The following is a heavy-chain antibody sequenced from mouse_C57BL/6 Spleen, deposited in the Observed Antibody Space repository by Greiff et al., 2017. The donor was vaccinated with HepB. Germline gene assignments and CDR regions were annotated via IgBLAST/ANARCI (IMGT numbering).Heavy chain of an antibody. CDR2: IWSGGST. V-gene: IGHV2-2*01. Sequence: VQLQQSGPGLVQPSQSLSITCTVSGFSLTSYGVHWVRQSPGKGLEWLGVIWSGGSTDYNAAFISRLSISKDNSKSQVCLKMNSLQADATAIYYCARNQLGYAMDYWGQGTSVTVSS. CDR3: ARNQLGYAMDY. CDR1: GFSLTSYG. D-gene: IGHD4-1*02. J-gene: IGHJ4*01.